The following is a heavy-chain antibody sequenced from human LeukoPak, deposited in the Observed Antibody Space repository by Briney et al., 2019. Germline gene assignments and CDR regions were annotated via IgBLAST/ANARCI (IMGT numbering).Heavy chain of an antibody. Sequence: GGFLRLSCEASGFTFSNYGMSWIRQAPGKGPEWVSADSIYGGGPYYADSVKGRFTMSRDNSKNTLYLQMDSLRVDDTAVYYCAKEDVGAAPDYWGQGTLVTVSS. D-gene: IGHD2-15*01. V-gene: IGHV3-23*01. CDR1: GFTFSNYG. J-gene: IGHJ4*02. CDR2: DSIYGGGP. CDR3: AKEDVGAAPDY.